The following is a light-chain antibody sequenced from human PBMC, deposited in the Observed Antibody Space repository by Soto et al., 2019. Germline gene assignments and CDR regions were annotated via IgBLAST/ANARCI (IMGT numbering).Light chain of an antibody. Sequence: EIVMTQSPATLSVSLGDRATLSCRASQSVSNNLAWYQQKPGQTPRLVIYGASNRATGVPARFSGSGCGTDLTLTISSLQSEDFVVYYCLQYDDWHRTFGQGTKVDIK. CDR3: LQYDDWHRT. V-gene: IGKV3-15*01. J-gene: IGKJ1*01. CDR1: QSVSNN. CDR2: GAS.